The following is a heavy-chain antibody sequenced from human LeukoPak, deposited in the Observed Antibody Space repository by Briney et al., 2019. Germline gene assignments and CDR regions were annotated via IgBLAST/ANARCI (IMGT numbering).Heavy chain of an antibody. J-gene: IGHJ4*02. CDR3: ARWMATVTTPDY. V-gene: IGHV1-2*02. Sequence: ASVKVSCKASGYTLNGFYLHWVRQAPGQGLEWMGWINPNSGGTNYAQEFQGRVTMTRDTSISTAYMELSRLRSDDTAVYYCARWMATVTTPDYWGQGTLVTVSS. CDR2: INPNSGGT. CDR1: GYTLNGFY. D-gene: IGHD4-11*01.